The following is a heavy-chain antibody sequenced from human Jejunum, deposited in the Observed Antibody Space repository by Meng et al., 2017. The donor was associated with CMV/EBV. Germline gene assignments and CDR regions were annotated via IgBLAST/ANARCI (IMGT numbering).Heavy chain of an antibody. D-gene: IGHD3-3*01. V-gene: IGHV4-4*07. CDR2: IYSSGIT. Sequence: QGRLMESGQGLVKPSETPSLTFTVSGGCMNSYYWTWIRQPAGKGLEWIGHIYSSGITNYNPSLKSRVIMSLDTSKNQFSLKLSSVTAADTALYYCARDVQTSLFRSTLGMGWFDPWGQGTLVTVSS. J-gene: IGHJ5*02. CDR3: ARDVQTSLFRSTLGMGWFDP. CDR1: GGCMNSYY.